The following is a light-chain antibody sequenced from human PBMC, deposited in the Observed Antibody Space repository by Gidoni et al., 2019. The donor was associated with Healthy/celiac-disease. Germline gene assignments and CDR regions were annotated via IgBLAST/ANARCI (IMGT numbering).Light chain of an antibody. CDR3: QSSDISSTYVV. Sequence: SYELTQPPSVSVSPGQTARITCSGDALPKQYAYWYQQKPGQAPVLVIYKDSERHTGIPERFSGSSSGTTVTLTVSGVQAEDEADYYCQSSDISSTYVVFGGGTKLTVL. CDR2: KDS. CDR1: ALPKQY. V-gene: IGLV3-25*03. J-gene: IGLJ3*02.